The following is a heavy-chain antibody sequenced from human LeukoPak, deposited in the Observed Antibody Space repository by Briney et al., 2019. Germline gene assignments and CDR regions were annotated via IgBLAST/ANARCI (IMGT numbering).Heavy chain of an antibody. J-gene: IGHJ2*01. CDR3: AGIVGVGRLWYFDL. Sequence: SQTLSLTCTVSGGSISSGGYYWSWIRQHPGKGLEWIGYIYYSGSTYYNPSLKSRVTISVDTSKNQFSLKLSSVTAADTAVYYCAGIVGVGRLWYFDLWGRGTLVTVSS. CDR1: GGSISSGGYY. V-gene: IGHV4-31*03. CDR2: IYYSGST. D-gene: IGHD1-26*01.